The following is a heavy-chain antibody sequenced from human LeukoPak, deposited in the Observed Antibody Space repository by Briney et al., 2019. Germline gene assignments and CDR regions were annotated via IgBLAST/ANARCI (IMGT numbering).Heavy chain of an antibody. CDR3: ARIGLKTTGYYRLDY. CDR2: LNPNTGDT. J-gene: IGHJ4*02. Sequence: ASVKVSCKASGYTFTGHYLHWVRQAPGQGLEWMGWLNPNTGDTLYIQKFQGRVTMTGDTSISTAYMELSRLMSDDPAVYYCARIGLKTTGYYRLDYWGQGTLVTVSS. V-gene: IGHV1-2*02. CDR1: GYTFTGHY. D-gene: IGHD3-9*01.